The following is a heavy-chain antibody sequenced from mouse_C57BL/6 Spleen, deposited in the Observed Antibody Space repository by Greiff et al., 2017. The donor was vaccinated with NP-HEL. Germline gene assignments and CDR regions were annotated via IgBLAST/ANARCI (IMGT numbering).Heavy chain of an antibody. D-gene: IGHD4-1*02. J-gene: IGHJ2*01. V-gene: IGHV1-26*01. CDR3: ARGVNWDEGFDY. CDR2: INPNNGGT. Sequence: VQLQQSGPELVKPGASVKISCKASGYTFTDYYMNWVKQSHGKSLEWIGDINPNNGGTSYNQKFKGKATLTVDKSSSTAYMELRSLTSEDSAVYYCARGVNWDEGFDYWGQGTTLTVSS. CDR1: GYTFTDYY.